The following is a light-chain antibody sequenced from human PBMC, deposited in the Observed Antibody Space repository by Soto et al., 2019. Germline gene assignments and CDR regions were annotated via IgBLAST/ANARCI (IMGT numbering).Light chain of an antibody. CDR3: QHYNNWPT. Sequence: EIVMTQSPATLSVSPGERATLSCRASQSVSSNLAWYQQKPGQAPRLLIYGASTRATGLPARFSGSGSGTEFTLTICSLQSEDFAVYYCQHYNNWPTFGQGTKVDIK. V-gene: IGKV3-15*01. CDR1: QSVSSN. J-gene: IGKJ1*01. CDR2: GAS.